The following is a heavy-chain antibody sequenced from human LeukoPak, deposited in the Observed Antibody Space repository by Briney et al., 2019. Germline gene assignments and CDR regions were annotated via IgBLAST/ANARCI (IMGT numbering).Heavy chain of an antibody. CDR2: ISGSGGST. Sequence: GGSLRLSCAASGFTFSSYGMSWVRQAPGKGLEWVSAISGSGGSTYYADSVKGRFTISRDNSKNTLYLQMNSLRAEDTAVYYCARDTLDGSGPYSLDYWGQGTLVTVSS. J-gene: IGHJ4*02. CDR3: ARDTLDGSGPYSLDY. CDR1: GFTFSSYG. V-gene: IGHV3-23*01. D-gene: IGHD3-22*01.